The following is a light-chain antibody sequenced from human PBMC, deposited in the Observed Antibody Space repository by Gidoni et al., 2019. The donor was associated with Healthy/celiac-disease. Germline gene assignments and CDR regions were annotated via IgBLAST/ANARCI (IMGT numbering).Light chain of an antibody. V-gene: IGKV3-20*01. Sequence: EIVLTQSLCTLSWAPGERATLSCRSSQSVSSSYLDGYQQKPGQAPRLLIYAASSRATGIPDRFSGSGSGTDFTLTISRLEPEDFAVYYCQQYGSSPLFTFGQGTKLEIK. CDR3: QQYGSSPLFT. CDR2: AAS. CDR1: QSVSSSY. J-gene: IGKJ2*01.